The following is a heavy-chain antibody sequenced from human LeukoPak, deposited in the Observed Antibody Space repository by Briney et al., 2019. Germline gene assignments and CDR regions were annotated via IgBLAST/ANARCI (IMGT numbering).Heavy chain of an antibody. CDR2: IRDSGET. D-gene: IGHD1-26*01. V-gene: IGHV3-69-1*01. CDR1: GFSVSNYY. J-gene: IGHJ4*02. Sequence: GGSLRLSCAGSGFSVSNYYMSWVRQAPGKGLEWVSLIRDSGETFYADSVKGRFTISRDNAKNSLYLQMNSLRAEDTAVYYCARDNAKWELLGFDYWGQGTLVTVSS. CDR3: ARDNAKWELLGFDY.